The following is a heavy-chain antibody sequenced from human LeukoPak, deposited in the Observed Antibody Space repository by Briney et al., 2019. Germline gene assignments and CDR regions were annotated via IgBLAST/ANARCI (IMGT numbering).Heavy chain of an antibody. J-gene: IGHJ4*02. CDR1: GFTFSNYP. D-gene: IGHD5-12*01. CDR2: ISYDGKYQ. Sequence: GGSLRLSCAASGFTFSNYPMHWVRQAPGKGLEWVSVISYDGKYQYYADSVKGRFTISRDNSKNTLYLQMNSLRVEDTATYYCARAILGWLRKENVDYWGQGNLVTVSS. CDR3: ARAILGWLRKENVDY. V-gene: IGHV3-30*04.